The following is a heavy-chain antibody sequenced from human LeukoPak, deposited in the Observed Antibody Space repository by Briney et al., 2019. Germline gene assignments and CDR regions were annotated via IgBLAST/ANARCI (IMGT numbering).Heavy chain of an antibody. Sequence: SETLSLTCAVYGGSFSGYYWSWIRQPPGKGLEWIGYIYYSGSTNYNPSLKSRVTISVDTSKNQFSLKLSSVTAADTAVYYCARVVPLTGYYHIDYWGQGTLVTVSS. CDR1: GGSFSGYY. D-gene: IGHD3-9*01. V-gene: IGHV4-59*01. J-gene: IGHJ4*02. CDR3: ARVVPLTGYYHIDY. CDR2: IYYSGST.